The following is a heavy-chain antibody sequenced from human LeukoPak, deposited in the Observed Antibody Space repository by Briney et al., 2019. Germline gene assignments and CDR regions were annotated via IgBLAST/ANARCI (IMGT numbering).Heavy chain of an antibody. V-gene: IGHV3-23*01. CDR2: LSGSAGDT. Sequence: GGSLRLSCAATGFTFSSYSMTWVRQAPGKGLQWVSILSGSAGDTFSADSVKGRFTISRDNSKNTLYLQMNSLRAEDTAVYYCARGQTVSTRHLEYWGQGTLVIVSS. CDR1: GFTFSSYS. CDR3: ARGQTVSTRHLEY. D-gene: IGHD4-17*01. J-gene: IGHJ4*02.